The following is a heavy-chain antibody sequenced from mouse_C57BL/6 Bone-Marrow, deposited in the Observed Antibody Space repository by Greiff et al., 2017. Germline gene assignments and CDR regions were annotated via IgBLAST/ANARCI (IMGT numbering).Heavy chain of an antibody. V-gene: IGHV10-1*01. Sequence: EVQLVESGGGLVQPKGSLKLSCAASGFSFNTYAMNWVRQAPGKGLEWVARIRSKSNNYATYYADSVKDRFTISRDDSESMLYLQMNNLKTEDTAMYYCVGHGHHGFFDYWGQGTTLTVSS. CDR3: VGHGHHGFFDY. CDR1: GFSFNTYA. J-gene: IGHJ2*01. CDR2: IRSKSNNYAT. D-gene: IGHD2-2*01.